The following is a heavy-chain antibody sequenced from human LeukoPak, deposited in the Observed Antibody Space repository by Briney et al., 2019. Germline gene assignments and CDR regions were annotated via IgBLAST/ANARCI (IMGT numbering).Heavy chain of an antibody. CDR2: INHSGST. D-gene: IGHD4-17*01. CDR3: ARWSNDYGDYYFDY. Sequence: PSETLSLTCAVYGGSFSGYYWSWIRQPPGKGLEWIGEINHSGSTNYNPSLKSRVTISVDKSKNQFSLKLSSVTAADTAVYYCARWSNDYGDYYFDYWGQGTLVTVSS. V-gene: IGHV4-34*01. J-gene: IGHJ4*02. CDR1: GGSFSGYY.